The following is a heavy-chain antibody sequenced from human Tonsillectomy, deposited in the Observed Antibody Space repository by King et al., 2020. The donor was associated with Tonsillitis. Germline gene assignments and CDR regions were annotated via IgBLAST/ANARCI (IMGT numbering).Heavy chain of an antibody. CDR1: GFALSSYW. Sequence: VQLVESGGGLVQPGGSLRLSCAASGFALSSYWMTWVRQAPGKGLEWVADIKQDGGEKVYVDSVKGRFTISRDNAKNSLYLQMNSLSAEDTALYYCATYTASCSRTNCNWGAFDIWGQGTMVTVSS. D-gene: IGHD2-2*01. CDR2: IKQDGGEK. J-gene: IGHJ3*02. CDR3: ATYTASCSRTNCNWGAFDI. V-gene: IGHV3-7*01.